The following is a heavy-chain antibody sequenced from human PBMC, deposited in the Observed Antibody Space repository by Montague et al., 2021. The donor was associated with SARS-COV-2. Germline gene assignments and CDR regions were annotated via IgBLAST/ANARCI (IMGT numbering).Heavy chain of an antibody. Sequence: SETLSLTCTVSGGSISSYYWSWIRQPPGKGLEWIGYIYYSGSTNYNPSLKSRVTISVDTSKNQFSLKLSSLTAADTAVYYCARHPLGYCSSTSCYVGWGQGTLVTVSS. D-gene: IGHD2-2*01. CDR1: GGSISSYY. CDR3: ARHPLGYCSSTSCYVG. V-gene: IGHV4-59*08. CDR2: IYYSGST. J-gene: IGHJ4*02.